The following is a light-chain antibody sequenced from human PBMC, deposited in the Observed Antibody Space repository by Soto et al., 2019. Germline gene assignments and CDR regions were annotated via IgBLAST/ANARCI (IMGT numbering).Light chain of an antibody. Sequence: QSALTQPASVSGSPGHSITISCTGTSSDVGGYNYVSWYQQHPGKAPKLMIYEVRNRPSGVSNPFSGSKSGNTASLTIYGLQAEDEADYYCSSDTGGSTPYVFGTGTELTVL. V-gene: IGLV2-14*01. CDR3: SSDTGGSTPYV. J-gene: IGLJ1*01. CDR1: SSDVGGYNY. CDR2: EVR.